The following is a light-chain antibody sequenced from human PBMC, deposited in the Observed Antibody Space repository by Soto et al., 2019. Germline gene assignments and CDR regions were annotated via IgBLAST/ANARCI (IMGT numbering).Light chain of an antibody. CDR1: QSISSY. CDR2: AAS. Sequence: DIQMTQSPSSLSASVGDRVTITCRASQSISSYLNWYQHKPGKAPKLLIYAASSLQSGVPTRFSGSGSGTDFTLTISSLQPEDFATYYCQQSYSTPFTFGPGTNVDI. CDR3: QQSYSTPFT. J-gene: IGKJ3*01. V-gene: IGKV1-39*01.